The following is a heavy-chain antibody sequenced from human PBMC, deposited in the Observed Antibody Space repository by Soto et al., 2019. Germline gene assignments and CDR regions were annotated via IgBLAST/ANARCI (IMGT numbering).Heavy chain of an antibody. J-gene: IGHJ6*03. CDR2: ISGSGSDR. Sequence: EVQVLESGGGLVEPGGSLRLSCVGSGFTFSTYAMNWVRRAPGKGLEWVSGISGSGSDRYYADSVRGRFIISRDNSNNTLNLQMDSLRAEDTAIYYCTKTPRSFYYYMDVWVKGTTVTVSS. CDR1: GFTFSTYA. D-gene: IGHD3-3*01. CDR3: TKTPRSFYYYMDV. V-gene: IGHV3-23*01.